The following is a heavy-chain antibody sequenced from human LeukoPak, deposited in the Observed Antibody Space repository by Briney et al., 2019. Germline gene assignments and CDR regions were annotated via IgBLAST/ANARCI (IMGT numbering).Heavy chain of an antibody. CDR2: INWNGGST. V-gene: IGHV3-20*04. CDR3: ARVSVVPAASKDYYYYMDV. J-gene: IGHJ6*03. Sequence: PGGSLRLSCAASGFTFDDYGMSWVRQAPGKGLEWVSGINWNGGSTGYADSVKGRFTVSRDNAKNSLYLQMNSLRAEDTAVYYCARVSVVPAASKDYYYYMDVWGKGTTVTVSS. D-gene: IGHD2-2*01. CDR1: GFTFDDYG.